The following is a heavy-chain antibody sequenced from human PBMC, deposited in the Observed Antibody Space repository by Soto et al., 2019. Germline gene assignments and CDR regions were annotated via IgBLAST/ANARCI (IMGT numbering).Heavy chain of an antibody. CDR3: ARESEDLTSNFDY. CDR2: ISSTTNYI. CDR1: GFTFTRYS. Sequence: GALRLSCAASGFTFTRYSMNWVRQAPGKGLEWVSSISSTTNYIYYADSMKGRFTVSRDNAKNSVYLEMNSLSAEDTAVYYCARESEDLTSNFDYWGQGTLVTVSS. V-gene: IGHV3-21*01. J-gene: IGHJ4*02.